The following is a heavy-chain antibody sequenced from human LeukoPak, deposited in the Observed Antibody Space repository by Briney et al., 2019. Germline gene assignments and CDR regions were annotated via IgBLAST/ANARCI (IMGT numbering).Heavy chain of an antibody. CDR1: GYPISSNSS. V-gene: IGHV4-38-2*02. CDR2: IYHSGTT. J-gene: IGHJ4*02. CDR3: AIRVVPLEGAAWGFIGDY. Sequence: SETLSLTCTVSGYPISSNSSWGWIPQPPGKGLEGSGGIYHSGTTYYNPSLKSRVTMFLGTSKNHFSLKLTSVTAADTAMYFCAIRVVPLEGAAWGFIGDYWGQGILVTVSS. D-gene: IGHD3-22*01.